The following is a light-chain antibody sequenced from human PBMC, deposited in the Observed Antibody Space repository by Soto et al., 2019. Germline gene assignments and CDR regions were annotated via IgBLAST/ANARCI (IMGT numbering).Light chain of an antibody. CDR3: QQRSSWPIT. V-gene: IGKV3-11*01. J-gene: IGKJ5*01. Sequence: EIVLTHSPGTLSLSPGERATLSCRASQSVGSKLAWFQQKPGQAPRLLIYDASNRATGIPARFSGSGSGTDFTVTISSLEPEDFAVYYCQQRSSWPITFGSGTRLEIK. CDR1: QSVGSK. CDR2: DAS.